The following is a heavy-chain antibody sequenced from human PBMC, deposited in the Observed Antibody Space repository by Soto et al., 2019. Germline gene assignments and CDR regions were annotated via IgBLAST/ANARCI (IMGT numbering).Heavy chain of an antibody. D-gene: IGHD3-10*01. V-gene: IGHV4-4*02. Sequence: WETVSRACDVSRVCISSGNWLSWVRQSPEKGLEWIGEVYNDGSVNYHPSLKSRVTISVDTSKNQFSLKLSSVTAADTAVYYCAREYYYGSGSFDYWGQGTLVTVSS. CDR1: RVCISSGNW. CDR3: AREYYYGSGSFDY. CDR2: VYNDGSV. J-gene: IGHJ4*02.